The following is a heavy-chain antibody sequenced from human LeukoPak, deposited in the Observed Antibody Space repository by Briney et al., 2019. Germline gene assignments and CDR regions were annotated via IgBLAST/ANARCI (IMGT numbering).Heavy chain of an antibody. V-gene: IGHV5-51*01. Sequence: GESLKISCKDSGGYWIGWVRQMPGKGLEGMGIIYPGASDIRYSPSFQGQVTISGDGSISTAYLQWSSLKASDTAMYYCARCSTCARSSGYYDAFDIWGQGTMVTVSS. D-gene: IGHD3-22*01. CDR2: IYPGASDI. CDR3: ARCSTCARSSGYYDAFDI. CDR1: GGYW. J-gene: IGHJ3*02.